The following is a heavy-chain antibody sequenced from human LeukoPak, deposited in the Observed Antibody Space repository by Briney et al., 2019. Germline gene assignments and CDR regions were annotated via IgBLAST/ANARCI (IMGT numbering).Heavy chain of an antibody. CDR1: GYSFTSYW. D-gene: IGHD3-22*01. V-gene: IGHV5-51*01. CDR3: ARLTYYDSSRASSFDY. CDR2: IYPGDSDT. J-gene: IGHJ4*02. Sequence: GESLKISCKGSGYSFTSYWIGWVRQMPGKGLEWMGIIYPGDSDTRYSPSFQGQVTILADKSISTAYLQWSSLKASDTAMYYCARLTYYDSSRASSFDYWGQGTLVAVSS.